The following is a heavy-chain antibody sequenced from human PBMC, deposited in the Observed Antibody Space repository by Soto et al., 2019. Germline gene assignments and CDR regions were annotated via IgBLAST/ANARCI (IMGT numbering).Heavy chain of an antibody. Sequence: SVKVSCKASGGTFSSYSINWVRQAPGQGLEWMGRFIPVFDAANYAQEFQGRVTITADDSTTTAYMQLSSLRSEDTAMYYCARGDTAPEGAWFDPWGQGXLVTVYS. J-gene: IGHJ5*02. CDR2: FIPVFDAA. V-gene: IGHV1-69*13. CDR3: ARGDTAPEGAWFDP. D-gene: IGHD1-26*01. CDR1: GGTFSSYS.